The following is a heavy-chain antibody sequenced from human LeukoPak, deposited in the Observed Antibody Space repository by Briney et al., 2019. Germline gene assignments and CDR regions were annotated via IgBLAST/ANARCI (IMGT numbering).Heavy chain of an antibody. J-gene: IGHJ6*02. D-gene: IGHD1-14*01. Sequence: ASVKVSCKASGGTFSSYAISWVRQAPGQGLEWMGRIIPILGIANYAQKFQGRVTITADKSTSTAYMELSSLRSEDTAVYYCARDPHGSGQYYYYGMDVWGQGTTVTVSS. V-gene: IGHV1-69*04. CDR3: ARDPHGSGQYYYYGMDV. CDR1: GGTFSSYA. CDR2: IIPILGIA.